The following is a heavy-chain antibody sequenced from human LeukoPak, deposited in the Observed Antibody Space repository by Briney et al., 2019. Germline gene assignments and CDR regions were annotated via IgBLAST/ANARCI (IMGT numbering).Heavy chain of an antibody. J-gene: IGHJ4*02. V-gene: IGHV1-8*01. CDR3: ARVRGTYYYGSGSCGLFDY. CDR2: MNPNSGNT. D-gene: IGHD3-10*01. Sequence: ASVKVSCKASGYTFTSYDINWVRQATGQGLEWMGWMNPNSGNTGYAQKFQGRVTMTRNTSISTAYMELSSLRSEDTAVYYCARVRGTYYYGSGSCGLFDYWGQGTLVTVSS. CDR1: GYTFTSYD.